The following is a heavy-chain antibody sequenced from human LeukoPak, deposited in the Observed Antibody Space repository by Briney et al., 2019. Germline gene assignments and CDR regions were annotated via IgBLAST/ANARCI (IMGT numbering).Heavy chain of an antibody. Sequence: ASVKVSCKVSGYTLTELSIHWVRQAPGKGLEWMGGFDPEDVETTYAQNFQGRVTMTEDTSTDTAYMELSSLRSEDTAVYYCARDTRDYYDSSGTFDYWGQGTLVTVSS. J-gene: IGHJ4*02. CDR1: GYTLTELS. CDR3: ARDTRDYYDSSGTFDY. D-gene: IGHD3-22*01. V-gene: IGHV1-24*01. CDR2: FDPEDVET.